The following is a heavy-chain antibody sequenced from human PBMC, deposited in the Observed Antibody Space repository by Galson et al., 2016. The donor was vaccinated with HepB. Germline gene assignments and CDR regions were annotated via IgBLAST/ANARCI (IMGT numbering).Heavy chain of an antibody. CDR2: MSYDGSHE. J-gene: IGHJ6*02. D-gene: IGHD5-24*01. V-gene: IGHV3-30*18. Sequence: SLRLSCAASGLSIITYGMNWVRQAPGKGLEWVAIMSYDGSHEYYADSVKGRFTISRDNSKNTLYLQMNSLRVEDTAAYYCAKDHRWRGGGMDVWGQGTTVIVSS. CDR1: GLSIITYG. CDR3: AKDHRWRGGGMDV.